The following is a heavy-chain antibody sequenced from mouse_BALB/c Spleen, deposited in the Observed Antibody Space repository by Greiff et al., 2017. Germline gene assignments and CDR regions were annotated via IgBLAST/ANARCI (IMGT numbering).Heavy chain of an antibody. CDR1: GYTFTDYV. V-gene: IGHV1-77*01. J-gene: IGHJ1*01. CDR2: IYPGSGST. D-gene: IGHD1-2*01. CDR3: ARGITSPPHWYFDV. Sequence: VQVVESGPELVKPGASVKMSCKASGYTFTDYVISWVKQRTGQGLEWIGEIYPGSGSTYYNEKFKGKATLTADKSSNTAYMQLSSLTSEDSAVYFCARGITSPPHWYFDVWGAGTTVTVSS.